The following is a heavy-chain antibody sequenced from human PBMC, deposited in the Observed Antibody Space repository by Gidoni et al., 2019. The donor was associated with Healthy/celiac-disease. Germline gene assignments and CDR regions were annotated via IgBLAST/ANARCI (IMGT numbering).Heavy chain of an antibody. Sequence: QVQLVQSGAEVNQPGSSVKVSCQASGATFSSYAISWVRPAPGHGLEWMGGIIPIFGTANYAQKFQGRVTITADESTSTAYMELSSLRSEDTAVYYCARPRVDTAFYYYYGMDVWGQGTTVTVSS. V-gene: IGHV1-69*01. CDR1: GATFSSYA. CDR3: ARPRVDTAFYYYYGMDV. D-gene: IGHD5-18*01. CDR2: IIPIFGTA. J-gene: IGHJ6*02.